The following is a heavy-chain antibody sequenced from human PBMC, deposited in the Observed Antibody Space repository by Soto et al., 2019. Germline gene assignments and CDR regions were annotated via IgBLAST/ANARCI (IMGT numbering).Heavy chain of an antibody. D-gene: IGHD3-10*01. CDR1: GFTFSSYG. CDR2: ISYDGSNK. Sequence: QVQLVESGGGVVQPGRSLRLSCAASGFTFSSYGMHWVRQAPGKGLEWVAVISYDGSNKYYADSVKGRFTISRDNSKNTLYLQMNSLRAEDTAVYYCAKSVLLDGTYYFDYWGQGTLVTASS. J-gene: IGHJ4*02. V-gene: IGHV3-30*18. CDR3: AKSVLLDGTYYFDY.